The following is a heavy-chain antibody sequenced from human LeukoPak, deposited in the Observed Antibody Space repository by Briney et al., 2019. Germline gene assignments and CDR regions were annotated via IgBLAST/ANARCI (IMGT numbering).Heavy chain of an antibody. CDR1: GYTFTGYY. CDR3: ARDNQGADYGDYVDGGWFDP. J-gene: IGHJ5*02. D-gene: IGHD4-17*01. Sequence: ASVKVSCKASGYTFTGYYMHWVRQAPGQGLEWMGWINPNSGGTNYAQKLQGRVTMTRDTSISTAYMELSRLRSDDTAVYYCARDNQGADYGDYVDGGWFDPWGQGTLVTVSS. V-gene: IGHV1-2*02. CDR2: INPNSGGT.